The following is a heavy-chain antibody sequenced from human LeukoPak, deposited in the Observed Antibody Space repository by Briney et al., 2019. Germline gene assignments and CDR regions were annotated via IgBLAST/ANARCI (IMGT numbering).Heavy chain of an antibody. J-gene: IGHJ4*02. CDR3: AKRYYYGSGSFDY. D-gene: IGHD3-10*01. Sequence: GGSLRLSCAASGFTFSSYAMSWARQAPGKGLEWVSAITNSGGSTYYADSVKGRFTISRDNSKSTLYLQMNSLTAEDTAVYYCAKRYYYGSGSFDYWGQGTLVTVSS. CDR1: GFTFSSYA. CDR2: ITNSGGST. V-gene: IGHV3-23*01.